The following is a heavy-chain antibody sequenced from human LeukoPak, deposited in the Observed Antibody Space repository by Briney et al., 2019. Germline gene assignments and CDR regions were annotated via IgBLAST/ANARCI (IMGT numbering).Heavy chain of an antibody. CDR3: ARDRDIGWELSAFDI. D-gene: IGHD1-26*01. J-gene: IGHJ3*02. CDR1: GYSISSPYY. CDR2: IYYSGST. V-gene: IGHV4-59*01. Sequence: SETLSLTCAVSGYSISSPYYWGWIRQPPGKGLEWIGYIYYSGSTNYNPSLKSRVTISVDTSKNQFSLKLSSVTAADTAVYYCARDRDIGWELSAFDIWGQGTMVTVSS.